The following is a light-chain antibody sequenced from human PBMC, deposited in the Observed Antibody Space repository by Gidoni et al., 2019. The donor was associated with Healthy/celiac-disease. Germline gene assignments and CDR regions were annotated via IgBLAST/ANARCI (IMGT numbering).Light chain of an antibody. CDR1: SSDVGVYNS. CDR3: SSYTSSSTLV. CDR2: EVS. Sequence: QSALPQPASVSGSPGQSITISCPGTSSDVGVYNSVSWYRQHPGKAPKLMIYEVSNRPSGVSNRFAGSKSGNTASLTISGHQAEDEADYYCSSYTSSSTLVFGGGTKLTVL. V-gene: IGLV2-14*01. J-gene: IGLJ2*01.